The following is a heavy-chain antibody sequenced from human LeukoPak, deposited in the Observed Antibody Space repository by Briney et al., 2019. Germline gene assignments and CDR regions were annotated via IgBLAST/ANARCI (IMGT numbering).Heavy chain of an antibody. D-gene: IGHD3-22*01. CDR1: GYTFTGYY. V-gene: IGHV1-2*02. CDR2: INPNSGGT. CDR3: ARVGDYYDSSGYPLFDY. Sequence: ASVKVSSKASGYTFTGYYMHWVRQAPGQGVEWMGWINPNSGGTNYAQKFQGRVTMTRDTSISTAYMELSRLRSDDTAVYYCARVGDYYDSSGYPLFDYWGQGTLVTVSS. J-gene: IGHJ4*02.